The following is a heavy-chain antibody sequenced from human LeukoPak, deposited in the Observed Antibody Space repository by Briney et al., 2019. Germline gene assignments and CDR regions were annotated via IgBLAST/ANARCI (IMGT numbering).Heavy chain of an antibody. CDR2: ISTSSSYI. Sequence: PGGSLSLSCAASGFTFSSYSMNSVRHAPGKGLEWDSFISTSSSYIKYADSVTGRFTISRDNAKNSLYLQMNSLRAEDTAVYYCARGSNSWYYFDYWGQGTLVTASS. D-gene: IGHD6-13*01. V-gene: IGHV3-21*01. J-gene: IGHJ4*02. CDR1: GFTFSSYS. CDR3: ARGSNSWYYFDY.